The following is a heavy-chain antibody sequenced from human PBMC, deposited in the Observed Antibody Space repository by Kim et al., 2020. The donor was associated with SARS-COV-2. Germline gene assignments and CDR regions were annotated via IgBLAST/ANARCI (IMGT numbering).Heavy chain of an antibody. D-gene: IGHD2-15*01. Sequence: QKLQGRLTLTTGASTSTVYMELNNLQSEDTAIYYCARDSVTRVGSEDFDYWGQGTLVTVSS. V-gene: IGHV1-46*01. CDR3: ARDSVTRVGSEDFDY. J-gene: IGHJ4*02.